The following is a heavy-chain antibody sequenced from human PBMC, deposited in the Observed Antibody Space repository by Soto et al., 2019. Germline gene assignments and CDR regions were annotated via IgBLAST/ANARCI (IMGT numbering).Heavy chain of an antibody. J-gene: IGHJ4*02. CDR2: ISSASSET. CDR1: GFTFSRVS. V-gene: IGHV3-21*01. Sequence: GGSLRLSCEAAGFTFSRVSMNWARQVPGKGLEWVASISSASSETWYADSVKGRFIISRDNAQNSLFLQMNTLRPEDSAIHYCARVAYWGPGTQVTASS. CDR3: ARVAY.